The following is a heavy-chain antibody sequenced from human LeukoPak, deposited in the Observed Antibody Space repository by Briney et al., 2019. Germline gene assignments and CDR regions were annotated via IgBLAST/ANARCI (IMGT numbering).Heavy chain of an antibody. V-gene: IGHV3-23*01. J-gene: IGHJ4*02. CDR3: ATTLTVTTGFY. D-gene: IGHD4-17*01. CDR2: IGGSGAST. Sequence: GGSLILSCAASGFTFSSYVMGWVRQAPGKGLEWVAAIGGSGASTYYADSVKGRFAISRDNSKNTLFLQMNSLRAEDTAVYFCATTLTVTTGFYWGQGTLVTVSS. CDR1: GFTFSSYV.